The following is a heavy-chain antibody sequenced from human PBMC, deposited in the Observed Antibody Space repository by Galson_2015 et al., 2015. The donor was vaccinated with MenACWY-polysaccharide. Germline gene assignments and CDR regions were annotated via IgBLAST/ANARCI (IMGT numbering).Heavy chain of an antibody. CDR2: IYWDDGK. V-gene: IGHV2-5*02. Sequence: PALVTPTQPLTLPSTFSGFSLTGSGVGEGWIRQPPGKALEWLALIYWDDGKHYSPSLKSRLPITKDTSKNHVVLTMTIMDAVDTASYFCAHRLGADSNFDYWGQGTLVTVSS. J-gene: IGHJ4*02. CDR3: AHRLGADSNFDY. CDR1: GFSLTGSGVG. D-gene: IGHD1-26*01.